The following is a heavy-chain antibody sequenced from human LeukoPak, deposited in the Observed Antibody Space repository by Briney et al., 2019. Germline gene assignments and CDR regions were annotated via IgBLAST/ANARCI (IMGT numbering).Heavy chain of an antibody. D-gene: IGHD3-3*01. CDR1: GFTVSSNE. J-gene: IGHJ5*02. Sequence: GGSLRLSCAASGFTVSSNEMSWVRQAPGKVLEWVSSISGGSTYYADSRKGRFTISRDNSKNTLHLQMNSLRAEDTAVYYCKLTYDFWSGYLYNWFDPWGQGTLVTVSS. CDR2: ISGGST. V-gene: IGHV3-38-3*01. CDR3: KLTYDFWSGYLYNWFDP.